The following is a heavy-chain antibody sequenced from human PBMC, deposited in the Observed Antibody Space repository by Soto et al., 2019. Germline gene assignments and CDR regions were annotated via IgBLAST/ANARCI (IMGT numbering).Heavy chain of an antibody. V-gene: IGHV3-30*18. Sequence: XGSLRLSCSAAGFTFSSYGMHWVRQAPGKGLEWVAVISYDGSNKYYADSVKGRFTISRDNSKNTLYLQMNSLRAEDTAVYYCAKGTYYYDSSGYLDYWGQGTLVTVSS. J-gene: IGHJ4*02. CDR3: AKGTYYYDSSGYLDY. D-gene: IGHD3-22*01. CDR1: GFTFSSYG. CDR2: ISYDGSNK.